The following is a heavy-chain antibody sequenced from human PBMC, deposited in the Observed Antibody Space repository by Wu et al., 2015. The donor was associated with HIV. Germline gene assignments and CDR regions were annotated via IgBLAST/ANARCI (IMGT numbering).Heavy chain of an antibody. J-gene: IGHJ4*02. D-gene: IGHD6-19*01. CDR3: ARRRTVAGAPFDF. V-gene: IGHV1-8*01. CDR1: GYTFTSYD. CDR2: MNPNSGNT. Sequence: QVQLVQSGAEVKKPGASVKVSCRTSGYTFTSYDINWVRQTPGQGLEWMGWMNPNSGNTGYGQKFQGRLTITTDDSTSTAYMELSSLTSEDTAVYYCARRRTVAGAPFDFWGQGTLVTVSS.